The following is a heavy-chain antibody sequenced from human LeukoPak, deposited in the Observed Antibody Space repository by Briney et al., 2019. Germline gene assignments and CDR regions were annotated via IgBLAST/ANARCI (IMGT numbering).Heavy chain of an antibody. CDR2: IRPDGSEK. V-gene: IGHV3-7*01. CDR1: GFTFSTHW. D-gene: IGHD6-13*01. Sequence: PGGSLRLSCAASGFTFSTHWMSWVRQAPGKGLEWVANIRPDGSEKYYMDSVKGRLTISRDNAKNSLYLQMNSLRAEDTAVYYCASDIAAAGSYWGQGTLVTVSS. J-gene: IGHJ4*02. CDR3: ASDIAAAGSY.